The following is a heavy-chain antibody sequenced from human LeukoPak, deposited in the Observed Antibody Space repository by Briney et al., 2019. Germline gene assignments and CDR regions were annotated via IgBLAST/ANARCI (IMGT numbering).Heavy chain of an antibody. CDR1: GGSISSYY. CDR2: IYYSGST. CDR3: ARGSGWYYY. J-gene: IGHJ4*02. D-gene: IGHD6-19*01. V-gene: IGHV4-59*01. Sequence: SETLSLTCTVSGGSISSYYWSWIRQPPGKGLEWIGYIYYSGSTNYNPSLKSRVTISVDTSKDQFSLKLSSVTAADTAVYYCARGSGWYYYWGQGTLVTVSS.